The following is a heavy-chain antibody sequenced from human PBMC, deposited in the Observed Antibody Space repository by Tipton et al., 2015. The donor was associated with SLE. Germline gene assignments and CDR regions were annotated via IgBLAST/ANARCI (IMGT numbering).Heavy chain of an antibody. Sequence: TLSLTCAVSGGSISSGGYSWSWIRQPPGKGLEWIGYIYHSGSTNYNPSLKSRVTISVDKSKNQFSLKLSSVTAADTAVYYCARDLNYYDSSGYYPRGAFDIWGQGTMVTVSS. V-gene: IGHV4-30-2*01. CDR2: IYHSGST. CDR1: GGSISSGGYS. CDR3: ARDLNYYDSSGYYPRGAFDI. J-gene: IGHJ3*02. D-gene: IGHD3-22*01.